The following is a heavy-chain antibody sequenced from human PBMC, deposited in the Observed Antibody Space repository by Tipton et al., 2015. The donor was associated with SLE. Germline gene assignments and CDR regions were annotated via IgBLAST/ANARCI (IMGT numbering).Heavy chain of an antibody. D-gene: IGHD6-6*01. CDR3: ARQSMAAGPDFDF. Sequence: TLSLTCTVSGGSISSYYWSWIRQPPGKGLEWIGDASYSGRPNFNPSLKSRVTVSVDTSKNQISLRLSSVTAADSAVYYCARQSMAAGPDFDFWGQGTLVTVSS. V-gene: IGHV4-59*01. J-gene: IGHJ4*02. CDR1: GGSISSYY. CDR2: ASYSGRP.